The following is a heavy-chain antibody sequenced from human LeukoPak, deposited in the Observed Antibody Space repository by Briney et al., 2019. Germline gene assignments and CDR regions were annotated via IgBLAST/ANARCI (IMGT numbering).Heavy chain of an antibody. J-gene: IGHJ4*02. V-gene: IGHV3-21*01. Sequence: GRSLRLSCAASGFTFSSYSMNWVRQAPGKGLEWVSSISSSSSYIYYADSVKGRFTISRDNAKNSLYLQMNSLRAEDTAVYYCARERESIAAAEWGQGTLVTVSS. D-gene: IGHD6-13*01. CDR3: ARERESIAAAE. CDR1: GFTFSSYS. CDR2: ISSSSSYI.